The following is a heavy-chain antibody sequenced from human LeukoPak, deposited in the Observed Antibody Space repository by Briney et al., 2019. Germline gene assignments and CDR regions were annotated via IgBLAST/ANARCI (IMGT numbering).Heavy chain of an antibody. CDR3: ARGIDI. Sequence: GGSLRLSCEASGFTFSSYSMNWVRQAPGKGLEWVANINQDGTEKYYVDFVKGRFTISRDNAKNSLYLQMNSLRAEDTAIYYCARGIDIWGQGTMVTVSS. J-gene: IGHJ3*02. V-gene: IGHV3-7*01. CDR2: INQDGTEK. CDR1: GFTFSSYS.